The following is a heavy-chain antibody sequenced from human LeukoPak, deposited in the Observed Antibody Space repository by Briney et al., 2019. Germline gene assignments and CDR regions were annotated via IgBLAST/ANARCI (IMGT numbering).Heavy chain of an antibody. D-gene: IGHD4-17*01. CDR1: GYTFTSYD. J-gene: IGHJ4*02. CDR2: MNPNSGNT. CDR3: ARSELYGEDED. V-gene: IGHV1-8*01. Sequence: ASVRVSCKASGYTFTSYDINWVRQATGQGLEWMGWMNPNSGNTGYARKFQGRVTMTRNTSISTAYMELSSLRSEDTAVYYCARSELYGEDEDWGQGTLVTVSS.